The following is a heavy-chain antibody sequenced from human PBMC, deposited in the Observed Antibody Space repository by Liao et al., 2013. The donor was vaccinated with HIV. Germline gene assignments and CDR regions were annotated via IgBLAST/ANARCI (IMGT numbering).Heavy chain of an antibody. V-gene: IGHV4-61*02. J-gene: IGHJ4*02. Sequence: QVQLQESGPGLVKPSQTLSLTCTVSGGSISSGSYYWSWIRQPAGKGLEWIGRIYTSGSTNYNPSLKSRVTISVDTSKNQFSLKLSSVTAADTAVYYCARDPSFDFWSGYFSDYWGQGTLVTVSS. D-gene: IGHD3-3*01. CDR3: ARDPSFDFWSGYFSDY. CDR1: GGSISSGSYY. CDR2: IYTSGST.